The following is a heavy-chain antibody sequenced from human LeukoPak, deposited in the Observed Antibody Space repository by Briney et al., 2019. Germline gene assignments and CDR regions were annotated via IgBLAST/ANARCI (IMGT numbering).Heavy chain of an antibody. D-gene: IGHD2-2*01. J-gene: IGHJ4*02. CDR2: IYSDGST. Sequence: RPGGSLRLSCAASGFTVSSTYVTWVRQAPGKGLGWVSVIYSDGSTYYADSVKGRFTVSRDNFKNTVYLQMNSLTGDDTAMYYCATESGYAVGDHWGQGTLVTVSA. V-gene: IGHV3-53*01. CDR1: GFTVSSTY. CDR3: ATESGYAVGDH.